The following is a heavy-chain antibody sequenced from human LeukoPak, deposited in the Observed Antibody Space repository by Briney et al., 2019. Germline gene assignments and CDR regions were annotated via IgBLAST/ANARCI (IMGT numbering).Heavy chain of an antibody. V-gene: IGHV3-7*04. CDR3: ARDFYYYDSSGYYKH. CDR1: GFTFSDYW. J-gene: IGHJ1*01. Sequence: GGSLRLSCAASGFTFSDYWMSWVRQAPGKGLEWVANIKQDGSETYYVDSVKGRFTNSRDNAKSSVLLQMNSLRVEDTAVYYCARDFYYYDSSGYYKHWGQGTLVTVSS. D-gene: IGHD3-22*01. CDR2: IKQDGSET.